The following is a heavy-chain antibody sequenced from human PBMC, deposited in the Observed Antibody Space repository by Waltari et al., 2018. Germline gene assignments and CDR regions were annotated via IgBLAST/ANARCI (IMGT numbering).Heavy chain of an antibody. Sequence: VSSNYMSWVRQAPGKGLEWVSVIYSGGSTYYADSVKGRFTISRDNSKNTLYLQMNSLRAEDTAVYYCARDHVSSGWYKVPYYGMDVWGQGTTVTVSS. CDR3: ARDHVSSGWYKVPYYGMDV. J-gene: IGHJ6*02. V-gene: IGHV3-53*01. CDR1: VSSNY. CDR2: IYSGGST. D-gene: IGHD6-19*01.